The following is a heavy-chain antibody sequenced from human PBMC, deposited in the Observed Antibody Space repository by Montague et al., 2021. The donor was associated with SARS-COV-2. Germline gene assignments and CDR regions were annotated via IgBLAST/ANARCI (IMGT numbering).Heavy chain of an antibody. CDR3: ARFIRTGTTSRFDH. J-gene: IGHJ4*02. CDR2: VCPARLT. CDR1: LPSVNDYH. V-gene: IGHV4-4*08. D-gene: IGHD1-1*01. Sequence: SETLSLTCAVSLPSVNDYHWPRSGEHTATLQSRFGHVCPARLTNYNPSLGSRVAIFMDTSRAQFSLTLASLTTADTARYYCARFIRTGTTSRFDHWGPG.